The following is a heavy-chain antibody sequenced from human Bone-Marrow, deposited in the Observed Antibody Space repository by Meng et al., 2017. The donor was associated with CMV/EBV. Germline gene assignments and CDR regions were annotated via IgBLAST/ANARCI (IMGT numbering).Heavy chain of an antibody. V-gene: IGHV1-2*02. D-gene: IGHD3-16*01. J-gene: IGHJ4*01. CDR3: AREAMRAYYFDY. CDR2: INPNSGGT. Sequence: ASVKVSCKASGYTFTSYDINWVRQAPGQGLEWMGWINPNSGGTNYAQKFQGRVTMTRDTSISTAYMELSRLRSDDTAVYYCAREAMRAYYFDYWGPPPPPTVSS. CDR1: GYTFTSYD.